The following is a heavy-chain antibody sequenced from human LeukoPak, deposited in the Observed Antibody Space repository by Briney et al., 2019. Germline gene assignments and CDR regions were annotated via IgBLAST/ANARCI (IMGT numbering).Heavy chain of an antibody. V-gene: IGHV3-23*01. D-gene: IGHD6-13*01. CDR1: GFTFSSYA. CDR3: AKKGSSSWYSGMDV. J-gene: IGHJ6*02. Sequence: GGSLRLSCAASGFTFSSYAMSWVRPAPGKGLEWVSAISGSGGSTYYADSVKGRFTISRDNSKNTLYLQMNSLRAEDTAVYYCAKKGSSSWYSGMDVWGQGTTVTVSS. CDR2: ISGSGGST.